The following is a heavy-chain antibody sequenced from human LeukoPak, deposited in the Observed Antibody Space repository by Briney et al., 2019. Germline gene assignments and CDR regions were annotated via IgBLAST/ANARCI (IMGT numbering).Heavy chain of an antibody. CDR2: IYSGGST. V-gene: IGHV3-53*01. Sequence: PGGSLRLSCAASGFTVSSNYMSWVRQAPGKGLEWVSVIYSGGSTYYADSVKGRFTISRDNSKNTLYLQMNSLRAEDTAVYYCARDRGDTPSGYWGQGTLVTVSS. CDR1: GFTVSSNY. CDR3: ARDRGDTPSGY. D-gene: IGHD2-15*01. J-gene: IGHJ4*02.